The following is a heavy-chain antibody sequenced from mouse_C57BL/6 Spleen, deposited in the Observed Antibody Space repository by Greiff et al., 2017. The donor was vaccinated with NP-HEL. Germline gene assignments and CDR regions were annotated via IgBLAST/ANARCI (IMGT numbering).Heavy chain of an antibody. V-gene: IGHV8-12*01. Sequence: QVTLKVSGPGILQSSQTLSLTCSFSGFSLSTSGMGVSWIRQPSGKGLEWLAHIYWDGDKRYNPSLESRLTISKDTSSNQIFLKMTSVDTADTATYYCARYYDYDGYYAMDYWGQGTSVTVSS. CDR1: GFSLSTSGMG. CDR2: IYWDGDK. D-gene: IGHD2-4*01. J-gene: IGHJ4*01. CDR3: ARYYDYDGYYAMDY.